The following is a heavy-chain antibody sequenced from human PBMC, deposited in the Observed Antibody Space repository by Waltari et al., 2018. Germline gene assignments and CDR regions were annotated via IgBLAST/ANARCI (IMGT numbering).Heavy chain of an antibody. CDR1: GGTFSRNT. CDR2: IIPMIGAA. V-gene: IGHV1-69*01. CDR3: VTVRAARPY. D-gene: IGHD6-6*01. J-gene: IGHJ4*02. Sequence: QVQLVQSGAEVKKPGSSVKVSCKASGGTFSRNTISWVRQAPGQGLEWMGGIIPMIGAANYAQEFQGRVTITADESTTTAYMELTSLRSDDTAVFYCVTVRAARPYWGQATLVTVSS.